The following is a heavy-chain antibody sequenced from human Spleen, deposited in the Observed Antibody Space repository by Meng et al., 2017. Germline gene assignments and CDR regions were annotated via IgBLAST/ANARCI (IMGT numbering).Heavy chain of an antibody. V-gene: IGHV4-31*03. CDR2: IYYSGST. CDR3: ASQTRGRDGYTTDY. Sequence: SETLSLTCTVSGGSISSGGYYWSWLRQHPGKGLEWIGYIYYSGSTYYNPSLKSRVTISVDTSKNQFSLKLSSVTAADTAVYYCASQTRGRDGYTTDYWGQGTLVTVSS. J-gene: IGHJ4*02. CDR1: GGSISSGGYY. D-gene: IGHD5-24*01.